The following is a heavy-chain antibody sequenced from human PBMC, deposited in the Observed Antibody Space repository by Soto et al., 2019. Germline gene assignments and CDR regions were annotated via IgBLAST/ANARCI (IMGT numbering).Heavy chain of an antibody. CDR2: IIPIFGTA. V-gene: IGHV1-69*12. D-gene: IGHD2-15*01. J-gene: IGHJ6*02. CDR1: GGTFSSYA. CDR3: ARGYCSGGSCYSNPYYYYGMDV. Sequence: QVQLVQSGAEVKKPGSSVKVSCKASGGTFSSYAISWVRQAPGQGLEWMGGIIPIFGTANYAQKFQGRVTITADESTSTAYMELSSLRSEDTAVYYCARGYCSGGSCYSNPYYYYGMDVWGQGTTVTVSS.